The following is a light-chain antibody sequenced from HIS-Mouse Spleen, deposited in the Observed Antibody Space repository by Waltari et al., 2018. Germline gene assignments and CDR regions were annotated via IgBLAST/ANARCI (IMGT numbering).Light chain of an antibody. Sequence: SYVLTHPPSVSVAPGKPARITCGGNNIGSNSVHWYQEKPGQASVLVVYDDSDRPSGIPERFSGSNSGNTATLTISRVEAGDEADYYCQVWDSSSDHVVFGGGTKLTVL. J-gene: IGLJ2*01. CDR1: NIGSNS. V-gene: IGLV3-21*03. CDR3: QVWDSSSDHVV. CDR2: DDS.